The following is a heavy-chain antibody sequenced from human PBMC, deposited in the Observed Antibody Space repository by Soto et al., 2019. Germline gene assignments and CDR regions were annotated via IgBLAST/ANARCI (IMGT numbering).Heavy chain of an antibody. CDR1: GFTFTNYA. V-gene: IGHV3-23*01. CDR3: ESNRYYFDS. Sequence: GWSLRLSCAASGFTFTNYAMSWVRQAPGQGLEWVSSVTDSGGGTYSADSVKGRFTISRDNSKNTLYLQMNSLTAEDSAVYYCESNRYYFDSWGQGTLLPVSA. CDR2: VTDSGGGT. J-gene: IGHJ4*02.